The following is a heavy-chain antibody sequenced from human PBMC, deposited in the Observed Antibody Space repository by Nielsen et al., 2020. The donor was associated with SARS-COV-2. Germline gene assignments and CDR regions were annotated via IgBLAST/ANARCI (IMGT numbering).Heavy chain of an antibody. CDR1: GYTFTSYG. D-gene: IGHD4-23*01. CDR3: ARDRVTVVTPDYAFDI. Sequence: ASVKVSCKASGYTFTSYGISWVRQAPGQGLEWMGWISAYNGNTNYAQKLQGRVTMTTDTSTSTAYMELSSLRSEDTAVYYCARDRVTVVTPDYAFDIWGQGTMVTVSS. V-gene: IGHV1-18*01. CDR2: ISAYNGNT. J-gene: IGHJ3*02.